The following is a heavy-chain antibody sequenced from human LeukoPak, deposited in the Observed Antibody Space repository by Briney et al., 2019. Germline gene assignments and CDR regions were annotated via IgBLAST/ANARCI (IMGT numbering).Heavy chain of an antibody. J-gene: IGHJ5*02. CDR1: GYSLSSGFY. CDR3: ARFGTRDNCCHPGVDT. CDR2: MFHSGST. D-gene: IGHD1-1*01. Sequence: SETLSLTCTVSGYSLSSGFYWGWIRQPPGKGLEWIATMFHSGSTYYTPSLESRVTISMDTSKNQFSLRLISVTAADTALYYCARFGTRDNCCHPGVDTWGQGTPVTVSS. V-gene: IGHV4-38-2*02.